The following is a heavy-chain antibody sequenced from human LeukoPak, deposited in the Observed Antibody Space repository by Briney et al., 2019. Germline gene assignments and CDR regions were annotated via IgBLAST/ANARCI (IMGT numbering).Heavy chain of an antibody. CDR3: ARDITGTTGYYYMDV. J-gene: IGHJ6*03. CDR1: GYTFTGYY. D-gene: IGHD1-7*01. Sequence: ASVKVSCKASGYTFTGYYMHWVRQAPGQGLEWMGRINPNSGGTNYAQKFQGRVTMTRDTSISTPYMELSRLRSDDTAVYYCARDITGTTGYYYMDVWGKGTTVTVSS. V-gene: IGHV1-2*06. CDR2: INPNSGGT.